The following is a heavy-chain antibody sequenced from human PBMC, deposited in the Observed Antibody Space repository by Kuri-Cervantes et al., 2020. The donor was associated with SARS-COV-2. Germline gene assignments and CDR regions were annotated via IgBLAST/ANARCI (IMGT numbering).Heavy chain of an antibody. V-gene: IGHV1-58*02. CDR2: IVVGSGNT. D-gene: IGHD6-13*01. CDR1: GFTFTSSA. Sequence: SVKVSCKASGFTFTSSAMQWVRQARGQRLEWIGWIVVGSGNTNYAQKFQGRVTMTRNTSISTAYMELSSLRSEDTAVYYCARAGYYYGMDVWGQGTTVTVSS. J-gene: IGHJ6*02. CDR3: ARAGYYYGMDV.